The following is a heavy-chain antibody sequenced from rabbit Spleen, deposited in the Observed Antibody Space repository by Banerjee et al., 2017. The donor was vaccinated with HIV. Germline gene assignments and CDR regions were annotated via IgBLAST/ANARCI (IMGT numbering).Heavy chain of an antibody. CDR3: ARDPYGVVVAGDL. CDR2: IYTSTGIT. CDR1: GFSFSSSYW. J-gene: IGHJ4*01. V-gene: IGHV1S40*01. D-gene: IGHD2-1*01. Sequence: QSLEESGGDLVKPGASLTLTCTASGFSFSSSYWICWVRQAPGKGLEWIGCIYTSTGITWYASWVNGRFTISKTSSTTVTLRMASLTAADTATYFCARDPYGVVVAGDLWGPGTLVTVS.